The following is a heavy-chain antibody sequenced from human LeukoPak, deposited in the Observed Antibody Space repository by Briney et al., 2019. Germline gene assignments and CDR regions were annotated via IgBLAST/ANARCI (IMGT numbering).Heavy chain of an antibody. CDR2: IHYSGSS. J-gene: IGHJ4*02. Sequence: SETLSLTCTVSSASVRNEYWSWIRQPPGKELEWIGYIHYSGSSNYHPSLGSRVTISLDTSKNQFSLKLKSVTAADTGMYHCARYDRGLFFFDNWGQGTLVTVSS. CDR1: SASVRNEY. D-gene: IGHD1-14*01. V-gene: IGHV4-59*08. CDR3: ARYDRGLFFFDN.